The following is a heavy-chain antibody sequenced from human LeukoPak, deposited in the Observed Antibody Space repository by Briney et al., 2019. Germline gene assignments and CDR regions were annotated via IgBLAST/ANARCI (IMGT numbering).Heavy chain of an antibody. Sequence: GGSLRLSCAASGFTFSSYEINWVRQAPGKGLEWISFISSSRSTIYYADSVKGRFTISRDIAKNSLYLQMNSLRAEDTAVYYCAREKVTGTNPLFTRPNYYMDVWGKGTTVTVSS. D-gene: IGHD6-19*01. CDR1: GFTFSSYE. V-gene: IGHV3-48*03. J-gene: IGHJ6*03. CDR2: ISSSRSTI. CDR3: AREKVTGTNPLFTRPNYYMDV.